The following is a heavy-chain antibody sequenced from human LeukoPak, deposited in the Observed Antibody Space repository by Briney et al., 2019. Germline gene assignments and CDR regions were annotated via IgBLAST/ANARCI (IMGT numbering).Heavy chain of an antibody. V-gene: IGHV4-39*01. CDR1: GGSISSSSYY. CDR3: ARRFLEWLSPYYYYYYMDV. D-gene: IGHD3-3*01. Sequence: SETLSLTCTVSGGSISSSSYYWGWIRQPPGKGLEWIGSIYYSGSTYYNPSLKSRVTISVDTSKNQFPLKLSSVTAADMAVYYCARRFLEWLSPYYYYYYMDVWGKGTTVTVSS. CDR2: IYYSGST. J-gene: IGHJ6*03.